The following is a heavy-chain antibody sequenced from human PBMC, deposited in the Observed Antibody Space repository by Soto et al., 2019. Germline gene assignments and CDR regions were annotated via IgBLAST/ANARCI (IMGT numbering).Heavy chain of an antibody. CDR3: ARTVGAAYYFDF. J-gene: IGHJ4*02. V-gene: IGHV4-61*02. D-gene: IGHD1-26*01. CDR2: IYTSGST. CDR1: GGSISSGYYY. Sequence: PSETLSLTCSVSGGSISSGYYYWSWIRQPPGKGLEWIGRIYTSGSTNYNPSLKSRVTMSIDTSNKHFSLSLKSVTAADTAVYYCARTVGAAYYFDFWGQGALVTVS.